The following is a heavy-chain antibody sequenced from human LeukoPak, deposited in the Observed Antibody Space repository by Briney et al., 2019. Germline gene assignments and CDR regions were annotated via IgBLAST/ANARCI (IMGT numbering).Heavy chain of an antibody. CDR3: ARERRSRPYYYYSMDV. D-gene: IGHD1-26*01. Sequence: SETQSLTCAVYGESFSGCCWSWIRQPRGRGGVWSGEINHRGSTNYNPSPKSRVTISVDTSNNQFSLKLSSVTAADTAVYYGARERRSRPYYYYSMDVWGKGTTVTVSS. V-gene: IGHV4-34*01. J-gene: IGHJ6*03. CDR2: INHRGST. CDR1: GESFSGCC.